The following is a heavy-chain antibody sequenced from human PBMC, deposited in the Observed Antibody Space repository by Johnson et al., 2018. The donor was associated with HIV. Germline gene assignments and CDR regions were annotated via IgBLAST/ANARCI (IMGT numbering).Heavy chain of an antibody. D-gene: IGHD4-23*01. CDR1: GFTFSSYA. CDR3: AKESETYGGNIGFQHAFDI. Sequence: VQLVESGGGVVQPGRSLRLSCAASGFTFSSYAMHWVRQAPGKGLEWVANIKQDGSEKYYVDSVKGRFTISRDSSKNTLYLQMNSLRADDTAVYYCAKESETYGGNIGFQHAFDIWGQGTMVTVSS. J-gene: IGHJ3*02. V-gene: IGHV3-7*01. CDR2: IKQDGSEK.